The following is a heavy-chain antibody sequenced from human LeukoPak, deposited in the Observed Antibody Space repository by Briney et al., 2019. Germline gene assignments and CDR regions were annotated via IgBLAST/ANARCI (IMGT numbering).Heavy chain of an antibody. D-gene: IGHD5-18*01. CDR2: INHSGST. CDR1: GGSFSGYY. V-gene: IGHV4-34*01. J-gene: IGHJ4*02. Sequence: SETLSLTCAVYGGSFSGYYWSWIRQPPGKGLEWIGEINHSGSTNYNPSLKSRVTISVDTSKNQFSLKLSSVTAADTAVYYCARGLWIQLWFLWGQGTLVTVSS. CDR3: ARGLWIQLWFL.